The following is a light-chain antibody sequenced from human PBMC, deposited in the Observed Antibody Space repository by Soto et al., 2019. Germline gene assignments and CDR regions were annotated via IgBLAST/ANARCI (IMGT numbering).Light chain of an antibody. Sequence: QSVLTQPASVSGSPGQSITISCTGTSSDVGGSNYVSWYQPHPGKAPKLMIYEVSYRPSGVSNRFSGSKSGNTASLAISGLQGEDEADYYCSSYTSSSTLDYVFGTGTKLTVL. CDR1: SSDVGGSNY. CDR3: SSYTSSSTLDYV. V-gene: IGLV2-14*01. J-gene: IGLJ1*01. CDR2: EVS.